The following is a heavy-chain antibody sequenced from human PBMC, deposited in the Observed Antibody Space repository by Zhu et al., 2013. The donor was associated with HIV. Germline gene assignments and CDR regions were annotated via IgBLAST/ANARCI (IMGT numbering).Heavy chain of an antibody. CDR3: ARCRLRYYGMDV. Sequence: EVQLLESGGGLVQPGGSLRLSCAASGFTFSNYAMNWVRQAPGKGLEWVSYISSSGSTIYYADSVKGRFTISRDNAKNSLYLQMNSLRAEDTAVYYCARCRLRYYGMDVWGQGTTVTVSS. J-gene: IGHJ6*02. CDR2: ISSSGSTI. CDR1: GFTFSNYA. V-gene: IGHV3-48*03. D-gene: IGHD5-18*01.